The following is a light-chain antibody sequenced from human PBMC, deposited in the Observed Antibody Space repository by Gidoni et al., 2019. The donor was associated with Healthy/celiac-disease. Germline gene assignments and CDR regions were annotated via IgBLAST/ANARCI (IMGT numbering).Light chain of an antibody. V-gene: IGLV7-43*01. CDR1: TGAVTSGYY. Sequence: QTVVTQEPSLTVSPGGTVTLTCASSTGAVTSGYYPNWFQQNPGQAPRALIYSTSNEHSWTPARFSGSLLGGKAALTLSGVQPEDEAEYYCLLYYGGAQVFGGGTKLTVL. CDR3: LLYYGGAQV. J-gene: IGLJ3*02. CDR2: STS.